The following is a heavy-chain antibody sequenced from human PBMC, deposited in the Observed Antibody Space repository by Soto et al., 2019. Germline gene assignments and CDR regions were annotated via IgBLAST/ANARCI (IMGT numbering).Heavy chain of an antibody. J-gene: IGHJ4*02. D-gene: IGHD2-21*02. CDR1: GFTLRNYE. CDR2: ISGSNNNI. Sequence: GSLRLSCAASGFTLRNYEMNWVRQAPGKGLEWISKISGSNNNIYYADSVRGRFTISRDNAKNSLYLQMNSLRAEDTAIYYCASERLCGADCYFFDNWGQGTEVTAPQ. V-gene: IGHV3-48*03. CDR3: ASERLCGADCYFFDN.